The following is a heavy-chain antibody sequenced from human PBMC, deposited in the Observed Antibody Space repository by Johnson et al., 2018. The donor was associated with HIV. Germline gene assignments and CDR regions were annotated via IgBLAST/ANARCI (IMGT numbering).Heavy chain of an antibody. CDR1: GFTFNYYW. CDR3: ARGQRATDI. V-gene: IGHV3-7*01. CDR2: INQDGGEK. J-gene: IGHJ3*02. Sequence: EQLVESGGGFVQPGKSLRLSCEASGFTFNYYWMTWVRQAPGKGLEWVANINQDGGEKYYVDSVEGRFSISRDNAQNSLFLQMSSLRPEDTAIYYCARGQRATDIWGQGTMVTVSS.